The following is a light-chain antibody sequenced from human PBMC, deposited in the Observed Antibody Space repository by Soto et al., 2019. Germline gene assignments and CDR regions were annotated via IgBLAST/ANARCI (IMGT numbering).Light chain of an antibody. J-gene: IGKJ1*01. CDR2: GAS. Sequence: EIVLTQSPGTLSLSPGERATLSCRASQSVSSSYLAWYQQKPGQAPRLLIYGASSRATGIPDRFSGGGSGTDFSLTISRLEPEDSAVYYCQNYASSRTLCQGTK. CDR3: QNYASSRT. CDR1: QSVSSSY. V-gene: IGKV3-20*01.